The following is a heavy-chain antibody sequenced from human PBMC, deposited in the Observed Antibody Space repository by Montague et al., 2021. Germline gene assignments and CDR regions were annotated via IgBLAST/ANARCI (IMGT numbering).Heavy chain of an antibody. Sequence: SETLSLTCGVYGGSLSEYYWTWIRQSPEKGLEWIGEVRHIGSTNYNPSPKSRVTMSVDKSKNQFSLKLRSVTAADTAVYYCASDRGQFDYWGQGTVVTVSS. CDR3: ASDRGQFDY. D-gene: IGHD3-10*01. V-gene: IGHV4-34*01. CDR2: VRHIGST. J-gene: IGHJ4*02. CDR1: GGSLSEYY.